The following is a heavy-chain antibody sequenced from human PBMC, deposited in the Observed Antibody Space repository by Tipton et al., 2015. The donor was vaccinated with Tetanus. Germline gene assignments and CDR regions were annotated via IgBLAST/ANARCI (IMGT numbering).Heavy chain of an antibody. CDR1: GYSFPHYY. CDR3: ARRRTNTNLFFWFES. J-gene: IGHJ5*01. D-gene: IGHD1/OR15-1a*01. V-gene: IGHV5-51*01. Sequence: EVQLVQSGAEVKKPGESLKISCQASGYSFPHYYIVWVRHRPGNGLEWMGAIKPDDSQMEYSPSIRGQVAISADKSVNTAYLQLSGLKASDTAIYYCARRRTNTNLFFWFESWGQGTQVIVSS. CDR2: IKPDDSQM.